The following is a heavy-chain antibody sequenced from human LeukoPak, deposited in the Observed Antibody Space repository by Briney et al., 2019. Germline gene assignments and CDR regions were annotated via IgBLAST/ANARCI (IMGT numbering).Heavy chain of an antibody. CDR1: GFTFSSYW. CDR2: IKQDGSEK. V-gene: IGHV3-7*01. CDR3: ARYRRGNWFDP. J-gene: IGHJ5*02. D-gene: IGHD3-10*01. Sequence: GGSLRLSCAASGFTFSSYWMSWVRQAPGKGLEWVANIKQDGSEKYFVDSVKGRFTISRDNAKNSLYLQMNSLRAEDTAVYYCARYRRGNWFDPWGQGTLVTVSS.